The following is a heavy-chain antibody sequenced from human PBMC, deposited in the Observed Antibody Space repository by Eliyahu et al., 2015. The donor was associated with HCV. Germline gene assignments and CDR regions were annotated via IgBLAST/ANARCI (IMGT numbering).Heavy chain of an antibody. Sequence: QVQLQESGPGLVKPSGTLSLTCAVSGGSISSSNWWSWVRQPPGKRLEWIGEIYHSGSTNHNPSLKSRVTISVDDSKNQFSLKLTSVTAADTAVYYCARGHSDNWYYFDYWGQGALVTVSS. V-gene: IGHV4-4*02. CDR3: ARGHSDNWYYFDY. CDR2: IYHSGST. J-gene: IGHJ4*02. CDR1: GGSISSSNW. D-gene: IGHD1-1*01.